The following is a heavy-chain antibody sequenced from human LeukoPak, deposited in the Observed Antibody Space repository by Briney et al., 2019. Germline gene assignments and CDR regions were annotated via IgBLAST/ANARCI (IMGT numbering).Heavy chain of an antibody. D-gene: IGHD3-10*01. CDR1: GFTFSNYA. Sequence: GGSLRLSCAASGFTFSNYAMSWVRQAPGKGLEWVSGISSSGGSTYYAESVKGRFTISRDNSKNTLYLQMNSLRAEDTALHYCAKWFGEPFFDYWGQGTLVTVSS. J-gene: IGHJ4*02. CDR3: AKWFGEPFFDY. V-gene: IGHV3-23*01. CDR2: ISSSGGST.